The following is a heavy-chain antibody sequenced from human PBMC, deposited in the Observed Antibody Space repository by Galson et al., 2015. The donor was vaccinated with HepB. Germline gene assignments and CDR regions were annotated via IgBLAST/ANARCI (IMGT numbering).Heavy chain of an antibody. Sequence: SVKVSCKASGYTFTGYYIHWVRQAPGQGLEWVACINPNSGGTNYAQNFQGWVTMTRDTSISTAYMELSRLKSGDTAVYYCATVGVTTKDDAFDIWGQGTMVTVSS. J-gene: IGHJ3*02. D-gene: IGHD4-17*01. CDR3: ATVGVTTKDDAFDI. CDR1: GYTFTGYY. V-gene: IGHV1-2*04. CDR2: INPNSGGT.